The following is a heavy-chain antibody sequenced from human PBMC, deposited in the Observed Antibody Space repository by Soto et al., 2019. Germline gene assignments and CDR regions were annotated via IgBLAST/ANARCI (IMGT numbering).Heavy chain of an antibody. D-gene: IGHD2-21*01. Sequence: SETLSLTCTVSGGSISSYYWSWIRQPPGKGLEWIGEIYHTGSTNYNSSLKSRVTISLDKSKNQFSLKLNSVTAADTAVYFCADAPSDFWGQGILVTVSS. V-gene: IGHV4-59*12. CDR1: GGSISSYY. CDR3: ADAPSDF. CDR2: IYHTGST. J-gene: IGHJ4*02.